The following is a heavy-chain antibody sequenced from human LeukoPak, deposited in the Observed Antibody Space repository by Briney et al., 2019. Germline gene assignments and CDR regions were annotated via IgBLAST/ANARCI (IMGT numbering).Heavy chain of an antibody. Sequence: GGSLRLSCAASGFTFSSYALSWVRQAPGKGLEWVANIKQDGSEKYYVDSVKGRFTISRDNAKNSLYLQMNSLRAEDTALYYCAKGPGMATVQRSLDYWGQGTLVTVSS. J-gene: IGHJ4*02. D-gene: IGHD5-24*01. V-gene: IGHV3-7*03. CDR2: IKQDGSEK. CDR3: AKGPGMATVQRSLDY. CDR1: GFTFSSYA.